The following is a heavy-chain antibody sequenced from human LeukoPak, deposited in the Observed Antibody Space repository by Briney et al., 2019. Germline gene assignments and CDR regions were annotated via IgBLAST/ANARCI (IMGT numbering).Heavy chain of an antibody. Sequence: GESLKISCKGSGYSFTSYWIGWVRQVPGKGLEWMGIIYPGDSDTRYSPSFQGQVTISADKSISTAYLQWSSLKASDTAMYYCASVPGIAAAGYDYWGQGTLVTVSS. J-gene: IGHJ4*02. CDR3: ASVPGIAAAGYDY. CDR2: IYPGDSDT. D-gene: IGHD6-13*01. CDR1: GYSFTSYW. V-gene: IGHV5-51*01.